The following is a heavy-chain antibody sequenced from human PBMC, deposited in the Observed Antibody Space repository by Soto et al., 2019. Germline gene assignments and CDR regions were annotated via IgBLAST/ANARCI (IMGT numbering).Heavy chain of an antibody. CDR3: ARRLRQYYYYGMDV. CDR2: IYYSGST. Sequence: PSETLSLTCTVSGGSISSGDYYWSWIRQPPGKGLEWIGYIYYSGSTYYNPSLKSRVTISVDTSKNQFSLKLSSVTAADTAVYYCARRLRQYYYYGMDVWGQGTTVTVSS. V-gene: IGHV4-30-4*01. D-gene: IGHD5-12*01. J-gene: IGHJ6*02. CDR1: GGSISSGDYY.